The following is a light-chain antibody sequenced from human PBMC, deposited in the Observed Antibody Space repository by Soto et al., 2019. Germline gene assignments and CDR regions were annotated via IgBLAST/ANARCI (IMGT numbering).Light chain of an antibody. CDR2: GAS. CDR1: QSVSSDS. J-gene: IGKJ5*01. V-gene: IGKV3-20*01. Sequence: EIVLTQSPGTLSSSPGEGATLSCRASQSVSSDSVAWYQQKPGQAPRLLIFGASRRATDIPDRFRGGGSGTDFTLTISRLEPEDFAVFYCQRYDSLPITFGQGTRLEIK. CDR3: QRYDSLPIT.